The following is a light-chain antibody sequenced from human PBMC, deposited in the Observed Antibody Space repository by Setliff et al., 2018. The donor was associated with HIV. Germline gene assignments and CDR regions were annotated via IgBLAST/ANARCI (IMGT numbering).Light chain of an antibody. CDR2: EVS. CDR3: SSYTSSFIVL. CDR1: SSDVGGYKY. J-gene: IGLJ2*01. Sequence: QSALSQPPSASGSPGESVTISCTGTSSDVGGYKYVSWYQQHPGNPPKLMIYEVSKRPSGVPDRFSGSKSGNTASLTISGLQPEDEADYYCSSYTSSFIVLFGGGTKVTVL. V-gene: IGLV2-8*01.